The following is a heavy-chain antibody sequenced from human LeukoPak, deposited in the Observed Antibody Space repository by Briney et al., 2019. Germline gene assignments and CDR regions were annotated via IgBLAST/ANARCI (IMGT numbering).Heavy chain of an antibody. CDR3: AGPWDQVGFDP. J-gene: IGHJ5*02. V-gene: IGHV1-2*02. CDR1: GYTFTGYY. D-gene: IGHD1-26*01. Sequence: ASVTVAFKASGYTFTGYYLHWVRQAPARALEWMGWIYPNTGGTSYAQKFQGRVTMTRDKSISAAHMQLIGVRSDDTAVYYCAGPWDQVGFDPWGQGTLVCVSS. CDR2: IYPNTGGT.